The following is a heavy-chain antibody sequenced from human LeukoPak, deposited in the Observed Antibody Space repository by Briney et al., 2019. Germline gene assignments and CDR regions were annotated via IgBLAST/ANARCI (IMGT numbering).Heavy chain of an antibody. Sequence: SETLSLTCAVYGGSFSGYYWSWIRQPPGRGLEWIGYIYYSGSTNYNPSLKSRVTISVDTSKNQFSLKLSSVTAADTAVYYCARNVNYYDSSGYYSPPNWFDPWGQGTLVTVSS. CDR2: IYYSGST. CDR1: GGSFSGYY. CDR3: ARNVNYYDSSGYYSPPNWFDP. J-gene: IGHJ5*02. V-gene: IGHV4-59*01. D-gene: IGHD3-22*01.